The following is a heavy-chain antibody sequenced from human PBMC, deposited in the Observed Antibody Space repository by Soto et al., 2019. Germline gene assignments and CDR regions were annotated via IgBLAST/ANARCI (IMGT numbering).Heavy chain of an antibody. CDR2: ISYDGSNT. CDR3: ARDQGRSITCQLDY. CDR1: GFTFSTYA. J-gene: IGHJ4*02. V-gene: IGHV3-30-3*01. Sequence: LRLSCAVSGFTFSTYAMHWVRQAPGRGLEWVAVISYDGSNTYYADSVKGRFTISRDNMLYLQMNSLRAEDTAVYYCARDQGRSITCQLDYWGQGTLVTVSS. D-gene: IGHD2-2*01.